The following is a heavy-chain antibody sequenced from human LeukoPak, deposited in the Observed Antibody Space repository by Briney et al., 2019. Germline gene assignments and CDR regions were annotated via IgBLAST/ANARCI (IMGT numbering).Heavy chain of an antibody. CDR1: GFTVSSNY. V-gene: IGHV3-53*01. D-gene: IGHD4-23*01. CDR3: ARLSYGGFDC. J-gene: IGHJ4*02. Sequence: PGGSLRLFCAASGFTVSSNYMSWVRQAPGKGLEWVSVIYSGDNTYYADSVKGRFTISRDNSKNTLYLQMNSLRAEDTAVYYCARLSYGGFDCWGQGTLVTVSS. CDR2: IYSGDNT.